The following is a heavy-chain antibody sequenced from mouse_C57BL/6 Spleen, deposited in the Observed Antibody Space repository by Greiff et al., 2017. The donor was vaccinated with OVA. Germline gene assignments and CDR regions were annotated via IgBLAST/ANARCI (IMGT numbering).Heavy chain of an antibody. Sequence: QVQLKQPGAELVRPGSSVKLSCKASGYTFTSYWMHWVKQRPIQGLEWIGNIDPSDSETHYNQKFKDKATLTVDKSSSTADMQLSSLTAEDSAVYYCAREGGKNFDYWGQGTTRTVSS. CDR3: AREGGKNFDY. CDR2: IDPSDSET. J-gene: IGHJ2*01. CDR1: GYTFTSYW. V-gene: IGHV1-52*01.